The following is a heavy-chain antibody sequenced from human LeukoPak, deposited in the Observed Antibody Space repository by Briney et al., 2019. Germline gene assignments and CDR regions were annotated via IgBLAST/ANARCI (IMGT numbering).Heavy chain of an antibody. D-gene: IGHD3-3*01. J-gene: IGHJ4*02. Sequence: WVSWVRQPPGKGLEWIGEIHHSGSTYSNPSLRCRITMSVDTSKNQFYLNLSSVTAADTAVFYCARLVDERWSGSTRYFDYWGQGTLVTVSS. CDR2: IHHSGST. CDR1: W. V-gene: IGHV4-55*02. CDR3: ARLVDERWSGSTRYFDY.